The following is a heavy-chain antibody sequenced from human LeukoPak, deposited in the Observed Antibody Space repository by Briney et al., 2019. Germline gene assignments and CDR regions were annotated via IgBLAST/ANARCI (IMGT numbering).Heavy chain of an antibody. CDR3: ARGSIAARKRVYYFDY. J-gene: IGHJ4*02. V-gene: IGHV4-59*08. D-gene: IGHD6-6*01. CDR2: IYYSGST. CDR1: GGSIRSYY. Sequence: SETLSLTCTVSGGSIRSYYWSWIRQPPGKGLEGIGYIYYSGSTNYNPSLKSRVTISVDTSKNQFSLKLSSVTAADTAVYYCARGSIAARKRVYYFDYWGQGTLVTVSS.